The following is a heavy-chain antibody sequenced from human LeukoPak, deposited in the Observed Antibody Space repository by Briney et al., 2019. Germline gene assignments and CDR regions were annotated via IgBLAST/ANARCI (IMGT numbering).Heavy chain of an antibody. V-gene: IGHV3-30-3*01. CDR3: ARDYSRGYSYVYYYGMDV. D-gene: IGHD5-18*01. Sequence: PGGSLRLSCAASGFTFSSYAMHWVRQAPGKGLEWVAVISYDGSNKYYADSVKGRFTISRDNSKNTLYLQMNSLRAENTAVYYCARDYSRGYSYVYYYGMDVRGQGTTVTVSS. CDR2: ISYDGSNK. J-gene: IGHJ6*02. CDR1: GFTFSSYA.